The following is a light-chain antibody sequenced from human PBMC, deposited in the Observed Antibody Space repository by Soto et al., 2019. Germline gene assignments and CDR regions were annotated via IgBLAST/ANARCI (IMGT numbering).Light chain of an antibody. CDR2: GAS. Sequence: EIVLTQSPGTLSLSPGERATLSCRASQSVNSASFVWYQQKPGQAPRLRIYGASTRATGIPDRFSGSGSGTDFTLTISRLEPEDFAVYYCQQYGSSPPWYTFGQGTKLEIK. CDR3: QQYGSSPPWYT. V-gene: IGKV3-20*01. CDR1: QSVNSAS. J-gene: IGKJ2*01.